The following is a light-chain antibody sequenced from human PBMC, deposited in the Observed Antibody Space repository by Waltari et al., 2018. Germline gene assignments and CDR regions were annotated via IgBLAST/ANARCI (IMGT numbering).Light chain of an antibody. V-gene: IGLV2-11*01. CDR3: CSYAGSYTHWV. J-gene: IGLJ3*02. CDR2: DVS. CDR1: SSAVGGYNY. Sequence: QSALTQPRSVSGSPGQSVPISCTGTSSAVGGYNYVLWYQQHPGKAPKLLIYDVSKRPSGVPDRFSGSKSGNTASLTISGLQAEDEADYYCCSYAGSYTHWVFGGGTKLTVL.